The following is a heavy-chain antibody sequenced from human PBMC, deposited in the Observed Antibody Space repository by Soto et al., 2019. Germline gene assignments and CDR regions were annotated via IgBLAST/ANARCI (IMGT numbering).Heavy chain of an antibody. J-gene: IGHJ4*02. CDR2: IYYSGST. V-gene: IGHV4-39*01. CDR1: GGSISSSSYY. CDR3: ARRTNSPIEYYYDSSGPVDY. D-gene: IGHD3-22*01. Sequence: PSETLSLTCTVSGGSISSSSYYWGWIRQPPGKGLEWIGSIYYSGSTYYNPSLKSRVTISVDTSKNQFSLKLSSVTAADTAVYYCARRTNSPIEYYYDSSGPVDYWGQGTLVTVSS.